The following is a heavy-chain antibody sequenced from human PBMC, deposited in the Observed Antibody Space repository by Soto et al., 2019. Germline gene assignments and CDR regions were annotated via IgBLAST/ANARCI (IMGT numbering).Heavy chain of an antibody. J-gene: IGHJ2*01. CDR1: GGSISSSSYY. CDR2: IYYSGST. CDR3: ARQRVVVTAKSWYFDL. Sequence: QLQLQESGPGLVKPSETLSLTCTVSGGSISSSSYYWGWIRQPPGKGLEWIGSIYYSGSTYYNPSLKSRVTISLDTSKTLFSLKLSSLPAADTAVYYCARQRVVVTAKSWYFDLWGRGTLVTVSS. D-gene: IGHD2-21*02. V-gene: IGHV4-39*01.